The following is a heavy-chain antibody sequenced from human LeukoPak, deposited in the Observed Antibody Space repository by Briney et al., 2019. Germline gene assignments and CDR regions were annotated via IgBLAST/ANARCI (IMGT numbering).Heavy chain of an antibody. J-gene: IGHJ4*02. D-gene: IGHD6-13*01. V-gene: IGHV4-34*01. CDR2: INHSGST. CDR1: GGSFSGYY. CDR3: ARAVLLAAAARGGHFDY. Sequence: SETLSLTCAASGGSFSGYYRSWIRQPPGKGLEWVGEINHSGSTNYNPSLKSRVTISVDTSKNQFSLKLSSVTAADTAVYYCARAVLLAAAARGGHFDYWGQGTLVTVSS.